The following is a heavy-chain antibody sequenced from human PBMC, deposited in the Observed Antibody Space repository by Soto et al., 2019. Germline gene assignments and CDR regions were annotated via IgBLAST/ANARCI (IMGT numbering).Heavy chain of an antibody. D-gene: IGHD3-10*01. CDR3: TIWYYYGSGSYYRFDY. Sequence: QVQLVQSGAEVKKPGASVKVSCKASGYTFTSYDINWVRQATGQGLEWMGWMNPNSGNTGYAQKFQGRVTMTRNTSISTAYMELSSLRSEYAAVYYCTIWYYYGSGSYYRFDYWGQGTLVTVSS. CDR2: MNPNSGNT. J-gene: IGHJ4*02. V-gene: IGHV1-8*01. CDR1: GYTFTSYD.